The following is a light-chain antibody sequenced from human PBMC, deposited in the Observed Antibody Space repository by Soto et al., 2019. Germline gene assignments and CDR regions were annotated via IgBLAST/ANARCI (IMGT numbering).Light chain of an antibody. CDR2: RNH. V-gene: IGLV1-47*01. Sequence: QSVLTQPPSASGTPGQRGTISCSGSSSNIGSNYVYWYQQLPGTAPKVLIYRNHQRPSVVPDRVSGSKSGTSASLAISGLRSEDEADYFCASWDDGLTGVVFGGGTKLTVL. CDR3: ASWDDGLTGVV. CDR1: SSNIGSNY. J-gene: IGLJ2*01.